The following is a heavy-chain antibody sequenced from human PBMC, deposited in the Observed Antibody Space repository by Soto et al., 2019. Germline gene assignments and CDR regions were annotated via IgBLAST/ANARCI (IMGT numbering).Heavy chain of an antibody. Sequence: QVQLVESGGGVVQPGGSLRLSCSASGFTFSRYAMHWVRQAPGEGLDWVAVVSFDGSSEYYAESVRGRFTISRDTSKNTLYLQMNSLRPEDTAVYFCARPRMTTTTRYHGMDVWGRGTTVTVSS. J-gene: IGHJ6*02. D-gene: IGHD4-17*01. V-gene: IGHV3-30-3*01. CDR2: VSFDGSSE. CDR1: GFTFSRYA. CDR3: ARPRMTTTTRYHGMDV.